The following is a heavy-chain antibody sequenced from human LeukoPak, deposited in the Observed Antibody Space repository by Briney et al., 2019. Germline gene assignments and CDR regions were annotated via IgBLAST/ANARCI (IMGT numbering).Heavy chain of an antibody. CDR3: ARGRMVTRDFDY. Sequence: SETLSLTCAVYGGSFSGYYWSWIRQPPAKGMDWIGEINHSGSTNSNPSLTSRVTISVDTSKNQFSLKLSSVTAADTAVYYCARGRMVTRDFDYWGQGTLVTVSS. D-gene: IGHD4-23*01. V-gene: IGHV4-34*01. CDR2: INHSGST. J-gene: IGHJ4*02. CDR1: GGSFSGYY.